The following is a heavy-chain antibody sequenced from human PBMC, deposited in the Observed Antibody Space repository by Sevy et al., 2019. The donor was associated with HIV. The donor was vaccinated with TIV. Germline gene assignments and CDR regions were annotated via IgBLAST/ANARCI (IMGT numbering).Heavy chain of an antibody. J-gene: IGHJ4*02. D-gene: IGHD4-17*01. CDR2: LRNDGSTK. CDR1: GFDFSSNG. V-gene: IGHV3-30*02. CDR3: AKDNPVLHT. Sequence: GGSLRLSCAASGFDFSSNGMHWVRQAPGKGLEWVTFLRNDGSTKYYADSVKGRFTISRDISKNTLYLQMNSLRAEDTAMYYCAKDNPVLHTGGKGTRV.